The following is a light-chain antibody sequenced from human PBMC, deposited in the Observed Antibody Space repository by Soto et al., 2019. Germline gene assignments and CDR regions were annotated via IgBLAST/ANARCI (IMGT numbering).Light chain of an antibody. CDR1: QGISSY. V-gene: IGKV1-9*01. CDR3: QQLNSYRIT. CDR2: AAS. Sequence: IQLTQSPSFLSASVGDRVTITCRASQGISSYLAWYQQKPGKAPKLLIYAASTLQSGVPSRFSGSGSGTEFTLTISSLQPEDFATYYCQQLNSYRITFGQGTRLEIK. J-gene: IGKJ5*01.